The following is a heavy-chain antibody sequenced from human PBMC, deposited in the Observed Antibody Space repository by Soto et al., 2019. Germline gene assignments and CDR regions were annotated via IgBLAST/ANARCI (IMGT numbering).Heavy chain of an antibody. Sequence: PSGTLSLTCAVYGGSFSGYYWSWIRQPPGKGLEWIGEINHSGSTNYNPSLKSRVTISVDTSKNQFSLKLSSVTAADTAVYYCARAAPRYCSAGSCYSGGDYWGQGTLVTVSS. CDR1: GGSFSGYY. CDR3: ARAAPRYCSAGSCYSGGDY. D-gene: IGHD2-15*01. V-gene: IGHV4-34*01. J-gene: IGHJ4*02. CDR2: INHSGST.